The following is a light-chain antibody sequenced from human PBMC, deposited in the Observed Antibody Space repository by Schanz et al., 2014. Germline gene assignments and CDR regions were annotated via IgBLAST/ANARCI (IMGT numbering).Light chain of an antibody. Sequence: QSALTQPASVSGSPGQSITISCTGTSSDVGGYNYVSWYQQHPGKAPKLMIYDVSNRPSGVSNRFSGSKSGNTASLTISGLQAEDEADYYCSSYGSSSTWMFGGGTKLTV. J-gene: IGLJ3*02. V-gene: IGLV2-14*01. CDR1: SSDVGGYNY. CDR3: SSYGSSSTWM. CDR2: DVS.